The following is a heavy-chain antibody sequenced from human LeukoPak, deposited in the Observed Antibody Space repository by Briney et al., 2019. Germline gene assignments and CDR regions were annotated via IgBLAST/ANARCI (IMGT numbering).Heavy chain of an antibody. D-gene: IGHD3-22*01. J-gene: IGHJ4*02. CDR2: IWYDGSNK. V-gene: IGHV3-33*01. Sequence: GSLRLSCAASGFTFSSYGMHWVRQAPGKGLEWVAVIWYDGSNKYYADSVKGRFTISRDNSKNTLYLQMNSLRAEDTAVYYCARDPSGYSLKYYFDYWGQGTLVTVSS. CDR3: ARDPSGYSLKYYFDY. CDR1: GFTFSSYG.